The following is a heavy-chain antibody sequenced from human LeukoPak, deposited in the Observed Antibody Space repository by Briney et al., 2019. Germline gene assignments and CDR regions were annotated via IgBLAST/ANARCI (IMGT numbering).Heavy chain of an antibody. CDR3: ARDYSGGYPGGAVFDY. V-gene: IGHV4-4*07. D-gene: IGHD2-15*01. J-gene: IGHJ4*02. CDR2: VYPSGST. Sequence: SETLSLTCTVSGGSISSYYWNWIRQPAGKGLEWIGRVYPSGSTNYKPSLKSRVTMSVDTSKNQFSLKLSSVTAADTAVYYCARDYSGGYPGGAVFDYWGQGTLVTGSS. CDR1: GGSISSYY.